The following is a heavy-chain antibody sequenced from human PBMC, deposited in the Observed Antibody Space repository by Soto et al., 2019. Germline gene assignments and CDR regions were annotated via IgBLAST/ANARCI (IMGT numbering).Heavy chain of an antibody. V-gene: IGHV3-48*02. CDR1: GFTFSSYA. J-gene: IGHJ6*02. Sequence: PGGSLRLSCAASGFTFSSYAMSWVRQAPGKGLEWISYISSTSGTIYYADSVKGRFTIFRDNAKNSLFLQMNGLRDDDTAVYYCANQKIRFSVAGTLYGLGVWGQGTTVTVSS. CDR3: ANQKIRFSVAGTLYGLGV. CDR2: ISSTSGTI. D-gene: IGHD6-19*01.